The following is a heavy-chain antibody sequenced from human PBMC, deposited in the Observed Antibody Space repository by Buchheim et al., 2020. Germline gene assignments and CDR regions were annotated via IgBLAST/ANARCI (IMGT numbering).Heavy chain of an antibody. Sequence: QVQVPESGPGLVKPSQTLSLTCSVSGDSISSGTYYWNWIRQPAGKGLEWIGRINRSGSADFNPSLKSRVTISVDTSQNQISLKLNSVTAADTAVYYCARAYYGGNSNWFGPWGQGTL. J-gene: IGHJ5*02. CDR3: ARAYYGGNSNWFGP. V-gene: IGHV4-61*02. CDR1: GDSISSGTYY. CDR2: INRSGSA. D-gene: IGHD4-23*01.